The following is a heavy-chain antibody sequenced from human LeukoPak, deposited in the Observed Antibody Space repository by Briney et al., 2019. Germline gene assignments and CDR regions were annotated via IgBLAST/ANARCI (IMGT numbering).Heavy chain of an antibody. Sequence: GESLKISCKGSGYTFINHWIAWVRQMPGKGLEWMGIIHPGDSDIRYSPSFQGQVTMSADKSISTAYLQWSSLKASDTAMYYCTRHPYGSHFFDYWGQGTLVTVSS. D-gene: IGHD2-15*01. J-gene: IGHJ4*02. CDR3: TRHPYGSHFFDY. CDR2: IHPGDSDI. V-gene: IGHV5-51*01. CDR1: GYTFINHW.